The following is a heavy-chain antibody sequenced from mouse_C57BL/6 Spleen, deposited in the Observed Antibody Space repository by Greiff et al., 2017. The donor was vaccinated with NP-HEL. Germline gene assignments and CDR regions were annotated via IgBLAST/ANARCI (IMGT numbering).Heavy chain of an antibody. CDR3: ARGGYGSSSYAMDY. J-gene: IGHJ4*01. V-gene: IGHV1-72*01. Sequence: QVQLQQPGAELVKPGASVKLSCKASGYTFTSYWMHWVKQRPGRGLEWIGRIDPNSGGTKYNEKFKSKATLTVDKPSSPAYMQLSSLTSEDSAVYYCARGGYGSSSYAMDYWGQGTSVTVSS. CDR2: IDPNSGGT. D-gene: IGHD1-1*01. CDR1: GYTFTSYW.